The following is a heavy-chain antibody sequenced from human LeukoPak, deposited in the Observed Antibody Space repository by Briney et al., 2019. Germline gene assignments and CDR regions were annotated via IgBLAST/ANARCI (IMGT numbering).Heavy chain of an antibody. D-gene: IGHD6-19*01. V-gene: IGHV3-23*01. Sequence: GGSLRLSCAASGFTFSSYAMYWVRQAPGKGLEWVSGIFGSGGSTHYADSVKGRFTTSRDNSKNTVYLQMNSLRAEDTAVYYCAKTTTGYSSGRFPGWPVDYWGQGTLVTVSS. CDR2: IFGSGGST. J-gene: IGHJ4*02. CDR3: AKTTTGYSSGRFPGWPVDY. CDR1: GFTFSSYA.